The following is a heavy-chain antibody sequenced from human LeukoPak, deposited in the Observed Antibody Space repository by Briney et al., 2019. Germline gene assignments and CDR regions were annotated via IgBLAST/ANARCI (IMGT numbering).Heavy chain of an antibody. D-gene: IGHD6-13*01. CDR1: GFTFSSYA. CDR2: ISQDGSKR. V-gene: IGHV3-30*04. J-gene: IGHJ4*02. CDR3: VREPGPGYFDY. Sequence: GRSLRLSCAASGFTFSSYAMHWVRQAPGKGLEWVAVISQDGSKRHYADSVRGRFTISRDNSRNTLYLEMNSLRAGDTAVYYCVREPGPGYFDYWGRGTLVTVSS.